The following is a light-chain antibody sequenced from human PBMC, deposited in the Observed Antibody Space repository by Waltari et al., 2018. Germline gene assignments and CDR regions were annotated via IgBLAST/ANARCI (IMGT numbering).Light chain of an antibody. CDR3: SSYTTTSTYV. V-gene: IGLV2-14*03. CDR1: GSDIGRYYY. J-gene: IGLJ1*01. Sequence: QSALTQPASVSGSPGQSITISCPGTGSDIGRYYYVSWYQHHPGKAPKLMIFDVNERPSGVSNSFSGSKSGNAASLTISGLQAEDEAHYYCSSYTTTSTYVFGTGTKVTVL. CDR2: DVN.